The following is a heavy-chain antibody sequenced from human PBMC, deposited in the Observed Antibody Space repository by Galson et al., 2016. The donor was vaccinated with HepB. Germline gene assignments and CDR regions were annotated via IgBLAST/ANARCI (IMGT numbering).Heavy chain of an antibody. D-gene: IGHD4-17*01. Sequence: SLRLSCTASGFTISTYGMHWVRQAPGKGLEWVAVISYDGSIKHYADSVKDRFTVSSDISKTTLHLHMNSLRPDDTAVYYRVKERTATTASGYYFAMDVWGQGTTVTVSS. V-gene: IGHV3-30*18. CDR2: ISYDGSIK. CDR3: VKERTATTASGYYFAMDV. CDR1: GFTISTYG. J-gene: IGHJ6*02.